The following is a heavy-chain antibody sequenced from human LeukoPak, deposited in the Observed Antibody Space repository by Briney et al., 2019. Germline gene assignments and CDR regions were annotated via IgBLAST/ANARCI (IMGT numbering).Heavy chain of an antibody. Sequence: PGGSLRLSCAASGFTFSSYGMHWVRQAPGKGLEWGAVIWYDGSNKYYADSVKGRFTISRDNSKNTLYLQMNSLRAEDTAVYYCARDADDYYDSSGYPPFDYWGQGTLVTVSS. D-gene: IGHD3-22*01. J-gene: IGHJ4*02. CDR2: IWYDGSNK. CDR3: ARDADDYYDSSGYPPFDY. CDR1: GFTFSSYG. V-gene: IGHV3-33*01.